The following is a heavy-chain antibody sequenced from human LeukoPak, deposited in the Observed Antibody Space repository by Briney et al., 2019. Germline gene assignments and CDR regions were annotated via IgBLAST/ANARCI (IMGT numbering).Heavy chain of an antibody. D-gene: IGHD2-15*01. V-gene: IGHV3-53*01. CDR1: GFTVSSNY. CDR3: ARDLLRGFDY. J-gene: IGHJ4*02. Sequence: PGGSLRLSCAISGFTVSSNYMSWVRQAPGKGLEWVSVMYSGGTTYYADSVKGRFTISRDNSKDMLYLQMNSLRAEDMAVYYCARDLLRGFDYWGQGTLVTVSS. CDR2: MYSGGTT.